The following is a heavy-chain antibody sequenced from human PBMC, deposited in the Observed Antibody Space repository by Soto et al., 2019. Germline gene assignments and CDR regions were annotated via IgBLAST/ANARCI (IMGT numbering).Heavy chain of an antibody. CDR3: ARNLGGDDRSAYSNGYSWFDP. D-gene: IGHD3-22*01. CDR1: GYTFTSYA. CDR2: INTNTGNP. V-gene: IGHV7-4-1*01. Sequence: ASVKVSCKASGYTFTSYAMNWVRQAPGQGLEWMGWINTNTGNPTYAQGFTGRFVFSLDTSVSTAYLQICSLKAEDTAVYYCARNLGGDDRSAYSNGYSWFDPWGQGTLVTVSS. J-gene: IGHJ5*02.